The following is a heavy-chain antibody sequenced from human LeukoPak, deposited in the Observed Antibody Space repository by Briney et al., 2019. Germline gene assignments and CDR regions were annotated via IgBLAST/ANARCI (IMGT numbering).Heavy chain of an antibody. Sequence: PGASVKVSCKASGYTFTGYYMHWVRQAPGQGLEWMGWISAYNGNTNYAQKLQGRVTMTTDTSTSTAYMELRSLRSDDTAVYYCARVDCSSTSCYRNFDYWGQGTLVTVSS. V-gene: IGHV1-18*04. J-gene: IGHJ4*02. CDR1: GYTFTGYY. D-gene: IGHD2-2*01. CDR3: ARVDCSSTSCYRNFDY. CDR2: ISAYNGNT.